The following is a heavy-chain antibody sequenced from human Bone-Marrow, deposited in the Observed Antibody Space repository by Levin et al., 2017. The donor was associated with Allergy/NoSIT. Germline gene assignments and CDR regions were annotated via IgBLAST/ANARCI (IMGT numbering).Heavy chain of an antibody. J-gene: IGHJ3*02. D-gene: IGHD3-16*02. CDR1: GYTFTSYA. CDR3: ARVSVFGGVIGDGDAFDI. CDR2: INTNTGNP. V-gene: IGHV7-4-1*02. Sequence: PGGSLRLSCKASGYTFTSYAMNWVRQAPGQGLEWMGWINTNTGNPTYAQGFTGRFVFSLDTSVSTAYLQISSLKAEDTAVYYCARVSVFGGVIGDGDAFDIWGQGTMVTVSS.